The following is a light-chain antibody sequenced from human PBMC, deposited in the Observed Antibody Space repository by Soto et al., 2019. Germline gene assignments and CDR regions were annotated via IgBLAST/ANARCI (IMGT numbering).Light chain of an antibody. Sequence: EIVMTQSPATLSVSPGERATLSGRASQSVSSSDLAWYQQKPGQAPRLLIYGASSRATGIPDRFSGSGSGTDFTLTISSLQPEDVATYYCQKYNSAPLTFGGGTKV. CDR3: QKYNSAPLT. J-gene: IGKJ4*01. V-gene: IGKV3D-15*01. CDR1: QSVSSSD. CDR2: GAS.